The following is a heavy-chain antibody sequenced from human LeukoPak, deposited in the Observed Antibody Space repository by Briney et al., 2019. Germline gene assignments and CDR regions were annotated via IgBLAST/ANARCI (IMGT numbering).Heavy chain of an antibody. Sequence: GGSLRLSCAASGFTVSSNYMSWVRQAPGEGLEWVSVIYSGGSTYYADSVKGRFTISRDNSKNTLYLQMNSLRAEDTAVYYCARNRGRWELVSWGQGTLVTVSS. CDR2: IYSGGST. D-gene: IGHD1-26*01. CDR3: ARNRGRWELVS. CDR1: GFTVSSNY. J-gene: IGHJ5*01. V-gene: IGHV3-53*01.